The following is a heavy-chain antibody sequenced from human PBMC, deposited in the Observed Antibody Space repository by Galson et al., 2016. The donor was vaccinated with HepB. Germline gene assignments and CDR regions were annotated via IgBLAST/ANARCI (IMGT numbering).Heavy chain of an antibody. CDR3: ARDYDFLPDS. J-gene: IGHJ4*02. V-gene: IGHV3-74*01. D-gene: IGHD3-3*01. CDR1: GFTFSNYW. CDR2: INNDGSDT. Sequence: SLRLSCAVAGFTFSNYWFNWVRQAPGKGLGWVSYINNDGSDTYYAASVKGRFTISRDNAKNMVYLQMNSLTIEDTAVYYCARDYDFLPDSWGQGTLVTVSS.